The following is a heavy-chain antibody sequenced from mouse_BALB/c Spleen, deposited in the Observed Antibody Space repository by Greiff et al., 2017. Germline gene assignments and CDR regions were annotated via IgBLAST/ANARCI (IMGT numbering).Heavy chain of an antibody. Sequence: VQLQQSGAELAKPGASVKMSCKASGYTFTSYWMHWVKQRPGQGLEWIGYINPSTGYTEYNQKFKGKATLTSDKSSSTAYMELSSLTSEDSAVYYCARGEITTVVDAMDYWGQGTSVTVSS. CDR2: INPSTGYT. D-gene: IGHD1-1*01. J-gene: IGHJ4*01. CDR1: GYTFTSYW. V-gene: IGHV1-7*01. CDR3: ARGEITTVVDAMDY.